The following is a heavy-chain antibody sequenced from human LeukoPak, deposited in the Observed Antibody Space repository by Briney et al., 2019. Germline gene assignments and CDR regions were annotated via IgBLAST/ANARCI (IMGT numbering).Heavy chain of an antibody. J-gene: IGHJ6*02. Sequence: SETLSLTCTVSGGSVSSGGYYWSWIRQHPGKGLEWIGYIYYSGNTYYNPSLKSRVTISVDTYKNQFSLKLSSVTAADTAVYYCARIRYHFYYYYGMDVWGQGTTVTVSS. CDR3: ARIRYHFYYYYGMDV. CDR2: IYYSGNT. D-gene: IGHD1-1*01. CDR1: GGSVSSGGYY. V-gene: IGHV4-31*03.